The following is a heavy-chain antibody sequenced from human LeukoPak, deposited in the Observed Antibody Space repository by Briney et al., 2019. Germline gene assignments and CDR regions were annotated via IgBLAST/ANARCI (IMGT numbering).Heavy chain of an antibody. Sequence: SETLSLTCTVSGGSISSYYWSWIRQPPGKGLEWIGYIYTSGSTNYNPSLKSRVTISVDTSKNNFSLELSSVTAADTAVYYCSRHSGRYYDILTGYFDYCGPGTLVTVSS. D-gene: IGHD3-9*01. V-gene: IGHV4-4*09. J-gene: IGHJ4*02. CDR3: SRHSGRYYDILTGYFDY. CDR1: GGSISSYY. CDR2: IYTSGST.